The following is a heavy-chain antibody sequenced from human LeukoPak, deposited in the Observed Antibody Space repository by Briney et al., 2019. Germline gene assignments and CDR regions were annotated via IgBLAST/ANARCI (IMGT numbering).Heavy chain of an antibody. CDR3: ARRGPWSSSFYLDY. Sequence: GESLKISFKGSGYSFTSYWIGWVRQMPGKGLEWMGIIYPGDSDTRYSPSFQGQVNISADKSINTPYLQWSSLKASDTAMYYCARRGPWSSSFYLDYWGQGTLVTVSS. CDR1: GYSFTSYW. J-gene: IGHJ4*02. CDR2: IYPGDSDT. V-gene: IGHV5-51*01. D-gene: IGHD6-6*01.